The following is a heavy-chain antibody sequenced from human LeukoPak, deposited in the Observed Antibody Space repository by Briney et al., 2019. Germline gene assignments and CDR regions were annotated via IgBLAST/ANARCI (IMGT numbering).Heavy chain of an antibody. CDR2: IYHSGST. J-gene: IGHJ4*02. CDR1: GYSISSGYY. Sequence: SETLSLTCTVSGYSISSGYYWGWIRQPPGKGLEWIGSIYHSGSTYYNPSLKSRVTISVDTSKNQFSLKLSSVTAADTAVYYCARARGVQVGALRTNSYFDYWGQGTLVTVSS. V-gene: IGHV4-38-2*02. CDR3: ARARGVQVGALRTNSYFDY. D-gene: IGHD1-26*01.